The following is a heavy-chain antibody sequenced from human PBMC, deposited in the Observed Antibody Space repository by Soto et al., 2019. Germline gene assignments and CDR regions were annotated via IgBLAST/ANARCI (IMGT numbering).Heavy chain of an antibody. CDR2: ISGSGGST. CDR1: GFTFSSYA. V-gene: IGHV3-23*01. J-gene: IGHJ4*02. D-gene: IGHD6-13*01. Sequence: EVQLLESGGGLVQPGGSLRLSCAASGFTFSSYAMSWVRQAPGKGLEWVSAISGSGGSTYYADSVKGRFTISRDNSKNXRYLQMNSLRAEDTAVYYCAKDIGQSSSWFGDRDYWGQGTLVTVSS. CDR3: AKDIGQSSSWFGDRDY.